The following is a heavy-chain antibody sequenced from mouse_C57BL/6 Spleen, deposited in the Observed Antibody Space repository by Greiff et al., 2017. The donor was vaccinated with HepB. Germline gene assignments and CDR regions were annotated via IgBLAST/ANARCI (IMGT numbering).Heavy chain of an antibody. CDR3: ARAKLPLYAMDY. Sequence: VMLVESGAELVKPGASVKISCKASGYAFSSYWMNWVKQRPGKGLEWIGQIYPGDGDTNYNGKFTCKATLTADKSSSTAYMPLSSLTSEDSAVYFCARAKLPLYAMDYWGQGTSVTVSS. CDR1: GYAFSSYW. J-gene: IGHJ4*01. V-gene: IGHV1-80*01. D-gene: IGHD2-1*01. CDR2: IYPGDGDT.